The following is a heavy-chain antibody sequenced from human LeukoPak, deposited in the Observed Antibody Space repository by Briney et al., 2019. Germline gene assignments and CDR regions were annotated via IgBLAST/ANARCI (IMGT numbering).Heavy chain of an antibody. Sequence: GASVTVSCKGSGYTFTSHGISWVRQAPGQGLEWMGWISAYDGNTRYAQRVQGRVTMTTDTSTSTAYMELRSLRSDDTAVYYCARVARTGLGNDAFDIWGQGTMVTVSS. V-gene: IGHV1-18*01. D-gene: IGHD7-27*01. CDR3: ARVARTGLGNDAFDI. J-gene: IGHJ3*02. CDR1: GYTFTSHG. CDR2: ISAYDGNT.